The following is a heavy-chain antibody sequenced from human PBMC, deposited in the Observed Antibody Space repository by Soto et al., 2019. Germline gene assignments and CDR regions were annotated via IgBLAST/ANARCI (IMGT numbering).Heavy chain of an antibody. J-gene: IGHJ4*02. CDR2: IYYSGST. D-gene: IGHD2-2*01. V-gene: IGHV4-30-4*01. Sequence: QVQLQESGPGLVKPSQTLSLTCTVSGGSISSGDYYWSWIRQPPGKGLEWIGYIYYSGSTYYNPSLKSRVTISVDTSKNQFSLKLSSVTAADTAVYYCARAGPGYCSSTSCDATAAGLGGFDYWGQGTLVTVSS. CDR1: GGSISSGDYY. CDR3: ARAGPGYCSSTSCDATAAGLGGFDY.